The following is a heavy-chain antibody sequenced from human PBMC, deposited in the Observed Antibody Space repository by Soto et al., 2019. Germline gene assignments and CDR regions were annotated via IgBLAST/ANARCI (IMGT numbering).Heavy chain of an antibody. CDR2: ISSSSSYI. Sequence: GGSLRLSCAASGFTFSSYSRNWVRQAPGKGLEWVSSISSSSSYIYYADSVKGRFTISRDNAKNSLYLQMNSLRAEDTAVYYCASGIAAEKFDPWGQGTLVTVSS. J-gene: IGHJ5*02. V-gene: IGHV3-21*01. D-gene: IGHD6-13*01. CDR1: GFTFSSYS. CDR3: ASGIAAEKFDP.